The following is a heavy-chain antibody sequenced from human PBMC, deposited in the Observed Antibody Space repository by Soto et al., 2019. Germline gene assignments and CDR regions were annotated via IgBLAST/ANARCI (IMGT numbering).Heavy chain of an antibody. CDR1: GGSISTVGHY. V-gene: IGHV4-31*03. CDR3: ARANGTLRNRICDF. J-gene: IGHJ4*02. CDR2: IYHAGST. Sequence: PSETLSLTCSVSGGSISTVGHYWTWIRQPPGKGLEWIGSIYHAGSTYYSTSLRSRLTMSVNTSKTQFSLMLSSVTAADTAVYYCARANGTLRNRICDFWGQGSLVTVYS. D-gene: IGHD1-1*01.